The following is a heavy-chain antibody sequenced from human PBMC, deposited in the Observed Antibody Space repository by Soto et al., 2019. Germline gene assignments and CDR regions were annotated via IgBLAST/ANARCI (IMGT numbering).Heavy chain of an antibody. CDR2: IGTAGDT. D-gene: IGHD6-19*01. Sequence: PGGSLRLSCAASGFTFSSYDMHWVRQATGKGLEWVSAIGTAGDTYYPGSVKGRFTISRENAKNSLYLQMNSLRAGDTAVYYCARGFYTVAGNVFDYWGQGTLVTVSS. CDR3: ARGFYTVAGNVFDY. V-gene: IGHV3-13*01. CDR1: GFTFSSYD. J-gene: IGHJ4*02.